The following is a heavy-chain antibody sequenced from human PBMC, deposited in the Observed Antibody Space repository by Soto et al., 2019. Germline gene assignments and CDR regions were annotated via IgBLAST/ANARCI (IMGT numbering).Heavy chain of an antibody. CDR2: IKHDGSEK. D-gene: IGHD5-12*01. CDR3: ARGNIVATKTPRSVPYYLDY. CDR1: GFTSSSYW. V-gene: IGHV3-7*05. Sequence: PGGSLRLSCAAAGFTSSSYWMSWDRQAPGKGLEWVANIKHDGSEKYYVDSVKGRFTISRDNAKNSLYLQMNSLRAEDTAVYYCARGNIVATKTPRSVPYYLDYWGQGTLVTVSS. J-gene: IGHJ4*02.